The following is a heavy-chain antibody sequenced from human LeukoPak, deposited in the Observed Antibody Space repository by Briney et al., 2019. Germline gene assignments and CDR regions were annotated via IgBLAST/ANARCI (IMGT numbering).Heavy chain of an antibody. D-gene: IGHD3-22*01. V-gene: IGHV3-53*01. Sequence: GRSLRLSCAASGFIVSSNYMTWVRQAPGKGLEWVSVLYSGGNTYYAASVKGRFTISRDNSKNTLYLQMNSLRAEDTAAYYCARGGYDSSGYFHAFDIWGQGTMVTVSS. CDR2: LYSGGNT. CDR1: GFIVSSNY. CDR3: ARGGYDSSGYFHAFDI. J-gene: IGHJ3*02.